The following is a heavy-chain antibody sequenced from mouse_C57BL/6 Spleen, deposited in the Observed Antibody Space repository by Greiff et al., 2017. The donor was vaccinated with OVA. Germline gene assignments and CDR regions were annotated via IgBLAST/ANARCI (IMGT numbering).Heavy chain of an antibody. V-gene: IGHV14-4*01. CDR1: GFNIKDDY. CDR2: IDPENGDT. J-gene: IGHJ2*01. Sequence: VQLKESGAELVRPGASVKLSCTASGFNIKDDYMHWVKQRPEQGLEWIGWIDPENGDTEYASKFQGKATITTDTSSNTAYLQLSSLPSEDTAVYYCTTGGSSGNYWGQGTTLTVSS. D-gene: IGHD1-1*01. CDR3: TTGGSSGNY.